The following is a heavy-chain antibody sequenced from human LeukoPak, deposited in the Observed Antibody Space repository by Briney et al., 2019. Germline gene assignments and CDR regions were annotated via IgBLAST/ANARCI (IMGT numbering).Heavy chain of an antibody. CDR1: GDSVSSNSDVA. V-gene: IGHV6-1*01. Sequence: SQTLSLTCTISGDSVSSNSDVAWNWIRQSPSRGLEWLGRTYYMSKWKYDYAPSVKSRITINADTSKNQLSLQLHSVTPEDTAVYYCARGRMSAVDIWDQGTMVTVSS. CDR2: TYYMSKWKY. J-gene: IGHJ3*02. CDR3: ARGRMSAVDI. D-gene: IGHD2-15*01.